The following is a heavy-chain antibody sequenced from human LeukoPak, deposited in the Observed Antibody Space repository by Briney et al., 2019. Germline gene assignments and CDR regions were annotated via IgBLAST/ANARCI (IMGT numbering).Heavy chain of an antibody. CDR1: GFTFSSYS. CDR3: ARDLAAGIYSYYYGMDV. Sequence: KAGGSLRLSCAASGFTFSSYSMNWGRQAPGKGLEWVSSISSSSSDIYYADSVKGRFTISRDNATNSLYLQMNSLRADDTAVYYCARDLAAGIYSYYYGMDVWGQGTTVTVSS. D-gene: IGHD6-13*01. CDR2: ISSSSSDI. V-gene: IGHV3-21*01. J-gene: IGHJ6*02.